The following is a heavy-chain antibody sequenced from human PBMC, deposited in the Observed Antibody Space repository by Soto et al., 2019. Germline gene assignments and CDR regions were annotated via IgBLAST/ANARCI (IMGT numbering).Heavy chain of an antibody. Sequence: SETLSLTCAVYGGSFSGYYWSWIRQPPGKGLEWIGEINHSGSTNYNPSLKSRVTISVDTSKNQFSLKLSSVTAADTAVYYCARGSGYSYGYKYYYGMDVLGQGTTVNVSS. CDR3: ARGSGYSYGYKYYYGMDV. CDR1: GGSFSGYY. J-gene: IGHJ6*02. D-gene: IGHD5-18*01. CDR2: INHSGST. V-gene: IGHV4-34*01.